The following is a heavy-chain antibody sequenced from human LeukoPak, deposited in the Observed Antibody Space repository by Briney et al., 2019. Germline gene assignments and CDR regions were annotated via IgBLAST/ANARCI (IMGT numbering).Heavy chain of an antibody. CDR3: ARAHRVRDFDWLSGAFDM. D-gene: IGHD3-9*01. Sequence: SETLSLTCAVYGGSFSGYYWSWIRQPPGKGLEWIGEINHSGNTNYNPSLKSRVTISIDTSKNQASLKLSSVTAADAAVYYCARAHRVRDFDWLSGAFDMWGQGTTVTVSS. J-gene: IGHJ3*02. V-gene: IGHV4-34*01. CDR2: INHSGNT. CDR1: GGSFSGYY.